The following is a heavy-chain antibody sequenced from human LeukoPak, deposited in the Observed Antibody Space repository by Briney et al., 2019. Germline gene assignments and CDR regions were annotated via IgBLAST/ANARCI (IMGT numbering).Heavy chain of an antibody. Sequence: GGSLRLSCAASGFTFSDYAMNWVRRAPGKGLEWVSYISTSSTTIYYADSVKGRFTISRDNARNSLYLQMNSLRAEDTAVYYCARDGLDYYDSSGYSDYWGQGTLVTVSS. V-gene: IGHV3-48*04. D-gene: IGHD3-22*01. CDR3: ARDGLDYYDSSGYSDY. CDR2: ISTSSTTI. J-gene: IGHJ4*02. CDR1: GFTFSDYA.